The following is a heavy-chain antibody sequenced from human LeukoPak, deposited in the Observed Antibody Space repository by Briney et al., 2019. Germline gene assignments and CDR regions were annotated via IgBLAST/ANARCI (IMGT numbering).Heavy chain of an antibody. D-gene: IGHD5-24*01. J-gene: IGHJ5*02. CDR2: IYYSWSS. CDR3: ARLNRREWRSLPNWFDP. V-gene: IGHV4-59*13. Sequence: PSETLSLPRTVCVGFLRRYYWSWIPQPPGKALEWIGDIYYSWSSKYNPSLKSRVTISVDTSKNQFYLKLSSVTAADTAVYYCARLNRREWRSLPNWFDPWGQGGLVTVSS. CDR1: VGFLRRYY.